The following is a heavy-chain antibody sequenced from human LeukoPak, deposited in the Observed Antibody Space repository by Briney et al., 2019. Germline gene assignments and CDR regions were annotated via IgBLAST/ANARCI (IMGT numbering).Heavy chain of an antibody. CDR3: VKDAPPTATYSSSPLWYFDL. CDR1: GFTFSSYA. V-gene: IGHV3-30-3*01. D-gene: IGHD6-6*01. Sequence: PGGSLRLSCAASGFTFSSYAMHWVRQAPGKGLEWVAVISYDGSNKYYADSVKGRFTISRDNSKNTLYLQMNSLRAEDTAVYYCVKDAPPTATYSSSPLWYFDLWGRGTLVTVSS. J-gene: IGHJ2*01. CDR2: ISYDGSNK.